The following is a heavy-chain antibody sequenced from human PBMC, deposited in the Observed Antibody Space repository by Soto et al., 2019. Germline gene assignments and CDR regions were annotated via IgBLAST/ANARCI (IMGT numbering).Heavy chain of an antibody. D-gene: IGHD6-13*01. V-gene: IGHV1-46*01. CDR2: INPSGGST. CDR3: ARETTGYSSSWFLRYYYYGMDV. CDR1: GYTFTSYY. Sequence: ASVKVSCKASGYTFTSYYMHWVRQAPGQGLERMGIINPSGGSTSYAQKFQGRVTMTRDTSTSTVYMELSSLRSEDTAVYYCARETTGYSSSWFLRYYYYGMDVWGQGTTVTVSS. J-gene: IGHJ6*02.